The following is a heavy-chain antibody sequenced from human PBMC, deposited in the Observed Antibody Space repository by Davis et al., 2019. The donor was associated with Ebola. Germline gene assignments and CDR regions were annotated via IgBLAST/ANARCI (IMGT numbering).Heavy chain of an antibody. Sequence: PGGSLRLSCAASGFTFSGSAMHWVRQAPGKGLEWVAVIWYDGSNKYYADSVKGRFTISRDNSKNTLYLQMNSLRAEDTAVYYCARERYYYDSSGYYPVWGQGTLVTVSS. V-gene: IGHV3-33*08. CDR2: IWYDGSNK. CDR3: ARERYYYDSSGYYPV. J-gene: IGHJ4*02. D-gene: IGHD3-22*01. CDR1: GFTFSGSA.